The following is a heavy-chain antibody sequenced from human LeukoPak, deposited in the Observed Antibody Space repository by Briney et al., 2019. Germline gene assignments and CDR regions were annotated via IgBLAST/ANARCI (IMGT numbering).Heavy chain of an antibody. CDR2: ISTSGSTI. CDR1: GFTFSSYE. V-gene: IGHV3-48*03. J-gene: IGHJ4*02. D-gene: IGHD5-18*01. CDR3: ARDGPGYSFDY. Sequence: GGSLRLSCAASGFTFSSYEMNWVRHAPGKGLEGVSCISTSGSTIYYADSVKGRFTISRDNARNSLFLQMNSLRAEDTAVYYCARDGPGYSFDYWGQGTLVTVSS.